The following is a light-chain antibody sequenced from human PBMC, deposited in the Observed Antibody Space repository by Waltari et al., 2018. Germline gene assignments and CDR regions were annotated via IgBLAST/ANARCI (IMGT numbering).Light chain of an antibody. V-gene: IGKV1-12*01. J-gene: IGKJ4*01. CDR3: QQAKSFPLT. CDR2: AAS. CDR1: QDVRSW. Sequence: DIQMTQSPSFVSASVGDRVTIFCRASQDVRSWLAWYQQRPGKAPKLLIYAASNLENGVPSRFSGSGSETNFTLTVKSLQPEDFATYYCQQAKSFPLTFGGGTKVE.